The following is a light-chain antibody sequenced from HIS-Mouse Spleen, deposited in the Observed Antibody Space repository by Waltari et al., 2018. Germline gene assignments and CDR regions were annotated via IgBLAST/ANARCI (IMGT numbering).Light chain of an antibody. Sequence: AIRMTQSPSSFSASTGDRVTITCRASQGISSYLAWYQQKPGKAPKLLIYAASTLQSGVPSRFSGSGSGTDFTLTISCLQSEDCATYYCQQYYSYRFTFGPGTKVDIK. CDR2: AAS. CDR3: QQYYSYRFT. CDR1: QGISSY. V-gene: IGKV1-8*01. J-gene: IGKJ3*01.